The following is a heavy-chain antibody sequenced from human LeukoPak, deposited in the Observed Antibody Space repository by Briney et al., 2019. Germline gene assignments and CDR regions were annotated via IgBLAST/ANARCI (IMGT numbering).Heavy chain of an antibody. D-gene: IGHD3-22*01. J-gene: IGHJ3*02. Sequence: PSVTLSLTCTVSGGSINSYYRSWIRQPPGKRRVGIGYIYYSGSTNYSPTLKSRVTISVDTSKNQFSLKLSSVTAAYTAVYYCARDGIGYYYDSSGYYTGADIWGRGTMVTVSS. CDR3: ARDGIGYYYDSSGYYTGADI. V-gene: IGHV4-59*01. CDR1: GGSINSYY. CDR2: IYYSGST.